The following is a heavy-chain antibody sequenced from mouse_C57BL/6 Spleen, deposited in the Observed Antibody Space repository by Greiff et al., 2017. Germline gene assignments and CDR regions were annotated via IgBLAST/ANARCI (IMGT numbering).Heavy chain of an antibody. V-gene: IGHV1-55*01. J-gene: IGHJ4*01. D-gene: IGHD1-2*01. Sequence: QVQLQQPGAELVKPGASVKMSCKASGYTFTSYWITWVKQRPGQGLEWIGDIYPGSGSTNYNEKFKSKATLTVDTSSSTAYMQRSSLTSEDSAVYYCAREGHYYGLYAMDYWGQGTSVTVSS. CDR3: AREGHYYGLYAMDY. CDR1: GYTFTSYW. CDR2: IYPGSGST.